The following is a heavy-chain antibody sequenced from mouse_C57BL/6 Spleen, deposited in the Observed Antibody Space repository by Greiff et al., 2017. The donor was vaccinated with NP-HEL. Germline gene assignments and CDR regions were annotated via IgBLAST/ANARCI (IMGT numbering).Heavy chain of an antibody. CDR2: IYPGSGST. D-gene: IGHD2-5*01. CDR1: GYTFTSYW. V-gene: IGHV1-55*01. Sequence: QVQLQQSGAELVKPGASVKMSCKASGYTFTSYWITWVKQRPGQGLEWIGDIYPGSGSTNYNEKFKSKATLTVDTSSSTAYMQLSSLTSEDSAVYYCARPYYSKGDYYAMDYWGQGTSVTVSS. CDR3: ARPYYSKGDYYAMDY. J-gene: IGHJ4*01.